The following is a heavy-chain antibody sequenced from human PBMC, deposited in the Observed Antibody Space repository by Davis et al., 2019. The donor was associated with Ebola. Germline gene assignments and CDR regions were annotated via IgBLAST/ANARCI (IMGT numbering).Heavy chain of an antibody. CDR1: GFTLSDSD. J-gene: IGHJ4*02. V-gene: IGHV3-11*06. Sequence: GGSLRLSCAASGFTLSDSDMSWISEATGKGLEWVSYISSSGGSTKYADSVKGRFTISRDNAKNSLFLQMNSLRADDTAVYYCASYDFWSGYDDYWGQGTLVTVSS. D-gene: IGHD3-3*01. CDR3: ASYDFWSGYDDY. CDR2: ISSSGGST.